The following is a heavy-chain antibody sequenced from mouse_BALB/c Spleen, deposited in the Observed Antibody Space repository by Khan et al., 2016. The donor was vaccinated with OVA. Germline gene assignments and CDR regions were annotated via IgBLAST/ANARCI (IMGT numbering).Heavy chain of an antibody. V-gene: IGHV5-9*02. CDR3: ARPSYYGNPWFTY. CDR1: GFAFISYD. Sequence: EVELVESGGGLVMPGGSLKLSCAASGFAFISYDMSWVRQTPEKRLEWVATISSGGSYSYYPDSVKGRFTISRDIDRKTLYLQMSSLRSEDTAFYYCARPSYYGNPWFTYWGQGTLVTVSA. J-gene: IGHJ3*01. CDR2: ISSGGSYS. D-gene: IGHD2-10*01.